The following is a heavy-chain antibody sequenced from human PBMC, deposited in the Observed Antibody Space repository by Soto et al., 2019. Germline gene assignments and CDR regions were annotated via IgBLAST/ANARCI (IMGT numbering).Heavy chain of an antibody. CDR3: TRGYSGIDIYAFDI. Sequence: GGSLRLSCAASGSTFSDHYMDWVRQAPGKGLEWVGRSGNRANSDTTEYGSSVKGRFTISRDDSKNSMYLQMNSLKTEDTAVYYCTRGYSGIDIYAFDIWGQGTLVTVSA. V-gene: IGHV3-72*01. CDR2: SGNRANSDTT. J-gene: IGHJ3*02. D-gene: IGHD1-26*01. CDR1: GSTFSDHY.